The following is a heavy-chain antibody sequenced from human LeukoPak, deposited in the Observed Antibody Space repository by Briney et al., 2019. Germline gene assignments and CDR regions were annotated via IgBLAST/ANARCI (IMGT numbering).Heavy chain of an antibody. D-gene: IGHD4-17*01. CDR3: AREAFNYGDHYFDY. Sequence: GGSLRLSCAASGFTFSNYWMHWVRQPPGKGLVWFSRMNSAGSSTTYADSVKGRFTIYRDNAKNTLYLKMNSVRAEDTAVYYCAREAFNYGDHYFDYWGQGTLVTVSS. J-gene: IGHJ4*02. V-gene: IGHV3-74*01. CDR2: MNSAGSST. CDR1: GFTFSNYW.